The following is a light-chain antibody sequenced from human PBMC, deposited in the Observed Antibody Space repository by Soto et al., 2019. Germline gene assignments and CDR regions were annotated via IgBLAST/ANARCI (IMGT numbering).Light chain of an antibody. CDR2: DVS. CDR3: CSYAGSYTLV. Sequence: QSALTQPRSVSGSPGQSVTISCTGTSSDVGGYNYVSWYQQHPGKAPKLMIYDVSKRPSGVPDRFSGSKSGNTASLTISWLQAEDEADYYCCSYAGSYTLVFGTGPKLTVL. CDR1: SSDVGGYNY. V-gene: IGLV2-11*01. J-gene: IGLJ1*01.